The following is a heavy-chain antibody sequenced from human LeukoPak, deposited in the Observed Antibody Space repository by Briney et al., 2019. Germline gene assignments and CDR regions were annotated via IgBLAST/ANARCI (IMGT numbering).Heavy chain of an antibody. CDR2: INPNSGGT. D-gene: IGHD6-13*01. CDR3: AREGQLDGFDY. CDR1: GYTFTGPY. J-gene: IGHJ4*02. V-gene: IGHV1-2*02. Sequence: ASVKVSCKASGYTFTGPYIHWMRQAPGQGLEWMGWINPNSGGTKYAQKFQGRVTMTRDTSTSTAYMELSGLRPDDTAVYYCAREGQLDGFDYWGQGTLVTVSS.